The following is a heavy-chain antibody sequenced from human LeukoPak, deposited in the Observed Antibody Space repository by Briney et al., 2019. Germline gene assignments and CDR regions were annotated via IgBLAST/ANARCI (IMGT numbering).Heavy chain of an antibody. CDR3: ARLLTSFFDY. CDR2: ISGSGGST. J-gene: IGHJ4*02. Sequence: GGSLRLSCAASGFTFSSYAMSWVRQAPGKGLEWVSAISGSGGSTYYADSVKGRFTISRDNAKNSLYLQMNSLRAEDTAVYYCARLLTSFFDYWGQGTLVTVSS. V-gene: IGHV3-23*01. D-gene: IGHD3-9*01. CDR1: GFTFSSYA.